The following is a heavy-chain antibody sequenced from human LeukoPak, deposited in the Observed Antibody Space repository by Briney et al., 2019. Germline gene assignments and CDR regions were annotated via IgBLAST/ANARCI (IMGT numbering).Heavy chain of an antibody. CDR1: GYTFTGYY. CDR3: ARELDYDSSGYSFDY. D-gene: IGHD3-22*01. CDR2: INPNSGGT. Sequence: ASVKVSCKASGYTFTGYYMHWVRQAPGRGLEWMGWINPNSGGTNYAQKFQGRVTMTRDTSISTAYMELSRLRSDDTAVYYCARELDYDSSGYSFDYWGQGTLVTVSS. J-gene: IGHJ4*02. V-gene: IGHV1-2*02.